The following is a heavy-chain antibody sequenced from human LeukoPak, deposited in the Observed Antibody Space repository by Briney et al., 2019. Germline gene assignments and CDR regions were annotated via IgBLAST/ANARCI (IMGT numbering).Heavy chain of an antibody. CDR1: GYTFTSFY. V-gene: IGHV1-46*01. CDR2: FNPSGSST. J-gene: IGHJ4*02. Sequence: GASVKVSCKASGYTFTSFYMHWVRQAPGQGLEWMGIFNPSGSSTTYAQKFQGRVTMTRDTSTSIVYMELSSLGSEDPAVYYCARAGENYYDFYYWGQGTLVTVSS. CDR3: ARAGENYYDFYY. D-gene: IGHD1-26*01.